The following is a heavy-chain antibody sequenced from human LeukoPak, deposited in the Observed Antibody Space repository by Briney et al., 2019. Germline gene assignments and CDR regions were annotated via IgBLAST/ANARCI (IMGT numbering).Heavy chain of an antibody. CDR3: ARWAQPYHYYYMDV. CDR2: ISSSNSNI. J-gene: IGHJ6*03. V-gene: IGHV3-48*01. CDR1: GFTFSSYG. Sequence: GGSLRLSCVASGFTFSSYGMNWVRQAPGKGLEWVSYISSSNSNINYADSVKGRFTISRDNARNSLYLQMNSLRSDDTAVYYCARWAQPYHYYYMDVWGKGTTVTISS.